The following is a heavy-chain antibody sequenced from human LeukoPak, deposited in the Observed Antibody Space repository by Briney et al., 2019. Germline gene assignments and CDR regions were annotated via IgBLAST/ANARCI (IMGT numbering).Heavy chain of an antibody. V-gene: IGHV3-21*01. CDR3: ARVRLGYSGNDYVSHYYYGMDV. D-gene: IGHD5-12*01. CDR1: GFTLSSYS. Sequence: PGGPLRLSCVASGFTLSSYSMNWVRQAPGKGLEWVSSISSSSKYIYYADSVKGRFTISRDNAKNSLYLQMNSLRAEDTAVYYCARVRLGYSGNDYVSHYYYGMDVWGQGTTVTVSS. CDR2: ISSSSKYI. J-gene: IGHJ6*02.